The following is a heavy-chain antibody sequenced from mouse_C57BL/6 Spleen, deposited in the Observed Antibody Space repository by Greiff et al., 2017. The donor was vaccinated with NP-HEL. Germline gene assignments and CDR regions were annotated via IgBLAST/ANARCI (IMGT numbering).Heavy chain of an antibody. V-gene: IGHV1-39*01. D-gene: IGHD2-4*01. CDR1: GYSFTDYN. CDR3: ARGGNYDYGAGYYAMDY. J-gene: IGHJ4*01. Sequence: VQLKQSGPELVKPGASVKISCTASGYSFTDYNMNWVKQSNGKSLEWIGVINPNYGTTSYNQKFKGKATLTVDQSSSTAYMQLNSLTSEDSAVYDCARGGNYDYGAGYYAMDYWGQGTSVTVSS. CDR2: INPNYGTT.